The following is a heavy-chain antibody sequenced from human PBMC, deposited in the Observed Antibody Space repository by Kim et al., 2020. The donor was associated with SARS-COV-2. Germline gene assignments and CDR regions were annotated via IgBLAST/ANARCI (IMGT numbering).Heavy chain of an antibody. CDR1: GYTFTGYY. V-gene: IGHV1-46*01. CDR3: ARVGRHGSYYYCSGGYGWLVP. CDR2: INPSGGST. D-gene: IGHD3-10*01. J-gene: IGHJ5*02. Sequence: ASVKVSCKASGYTFTGYYMHWVRQAPGQGLEWMGLINPSGGSTSYAQKFQGRVTMTRDTSTSTVYMELSSLTSEDTAVYYCARVGRHGSYYYCSGGYGWLVPWGQGTMVTVSS.